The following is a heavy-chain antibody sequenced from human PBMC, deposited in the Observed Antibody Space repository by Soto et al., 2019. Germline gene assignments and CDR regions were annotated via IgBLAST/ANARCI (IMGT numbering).Heavy chain of an antibody. J-gene: IGHJ5*02. CDR1: GSTFDDNG. V-gene: IGHV3-20*04. D-gene: IGHD1-26*01. CDR3: ASSVGATNWFDP. CDR2: INRNGGST. Sequence: EVQLVESGGGVVRPGGSLRLSCAASGSTFDDNGMSWVRQAPGKGLEWVSGINRNGGSTGYADSVKGRFTISRDNAKNSLYLQMNSLRAEDTALYYCASSVGATNWFDPWGQGTLVTVSS.